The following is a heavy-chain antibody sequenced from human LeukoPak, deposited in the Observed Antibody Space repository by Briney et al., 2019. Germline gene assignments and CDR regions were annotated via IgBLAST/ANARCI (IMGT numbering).Heavy chain of an antibody. J-gene: IGHJ5*02. D-gene: IGHD1/OR15-1a*01. Sequence: SETLSLTCTVSGGSISGYYWTWIRQPAGKGLEWIARIYTDGTTDYNSSLKSRVTMSIDTSKNQFSLKLSSVTAADTAVYYCAKVYSWNNVFDPWGQGTLVTASS. CDR1: GGSISGYY. CDR2: IYTDGTT. V-gene: IGHV4-4*07. CDR3: AKVYSWNNVFDP.